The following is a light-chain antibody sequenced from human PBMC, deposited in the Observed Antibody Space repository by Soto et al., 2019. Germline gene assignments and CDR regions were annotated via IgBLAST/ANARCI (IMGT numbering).Light chain of an antibody. CDR3: PSYTSASTLG. CDR2: DVS. V-gene: IGLV2-14*01. J-gene: IGLJ2*01. CDR1: NSDVGGYNY. Sequence: QSALTQPASVSGSPGQSITISCTGTNSDVGGYNYVAWYQQHPGKAPKLMIYDVSNRPSGVSNRFSGSKSGNTASLTISGLQAEDVADYYCPSYTSASTLGFGGGTKLTVL.